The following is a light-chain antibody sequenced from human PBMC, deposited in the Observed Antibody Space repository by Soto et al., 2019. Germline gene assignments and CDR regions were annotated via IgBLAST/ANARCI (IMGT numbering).Light chain of an antibody. CDR2: EVN. Sequence: QSALTQPPSASGSLGQSVTISCTGTSSDVGDYTYVSWYQQHPGKAPKFIIYEVNKRPSGVPDRFSGPKSGNTASLTVSGLQAEDEADYYCSSYAGNNKMVFGGGTKLTVL. V-gene: IGLV2-8*01. J-gene: IGLJ3*02. CDR1: SSDVGDYTY. CDR3: SSYAGNNKMV.